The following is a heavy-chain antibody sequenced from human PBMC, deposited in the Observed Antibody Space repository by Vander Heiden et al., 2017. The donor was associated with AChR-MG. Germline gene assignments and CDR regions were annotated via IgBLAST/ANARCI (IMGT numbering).Heavy chain of an antibody. V-gene: IGHV3-9*01. J-gene: IGHJ4*02. D-gene: IGHD6-19*01. CDR1: GFTFVAYA. CDR3: AKDRSGVAVAGTNPPNDY. CDR2: IGWNSGSR. Sequence: EVRLVESGGGLVQPGRSLRLPCEASGFTFVAYAMHWVRQAPGKGLEWVSGIGWNSGSRGYADSVKGRFTISRDNAKNSLYLQMNSLRAEDTALYYGAKDRSGVAVAGTNPPNDYWGQGTLVTVAS.